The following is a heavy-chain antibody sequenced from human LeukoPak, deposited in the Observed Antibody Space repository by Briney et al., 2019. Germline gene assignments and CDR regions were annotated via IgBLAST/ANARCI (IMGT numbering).Heavy chain of an antibody. V-gene: IGHV4-4*02. CDR2: IYHSGST. J-gene: IGHJ6*02. CDR1: GGSISSSNW. CDR3: ARVRYYDFWTGYTPKGMDV. Sequence: SETLSLTCAVSGGSISSSNWWSWVRQPPGKGLEWIGEIYHSGSTNYNPSLKSRVTISVDKSKNQFSLKLSSVTAADTAVYYCARVRYYDFWTGYTPKGMDVWGQGTTVTVSS. D-gene: IGHD3-3*01.